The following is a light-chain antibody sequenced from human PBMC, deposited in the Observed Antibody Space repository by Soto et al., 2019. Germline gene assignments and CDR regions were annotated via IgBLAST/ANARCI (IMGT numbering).Light chain of an antibody. CDR3: QQYGSSPWT. CDR1: QSFSNNY. Sequence: EIVLTQSPGTLSVSPGEIATLSCRASQSFSNNYLAWYQQKPGQAPRLLIYGTYNRATGIPDRFSGSGSGTDFTLTISRLEPEDFAVYYCQQYGSSPWTVGPGTKVEIK. V-gene: IGKV3-20*01. J-gene: IGKJ1*01. CDR2: GTY.